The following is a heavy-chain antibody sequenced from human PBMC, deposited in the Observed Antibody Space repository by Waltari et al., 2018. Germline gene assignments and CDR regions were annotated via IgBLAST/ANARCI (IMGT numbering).Heavy chain of an antibody. CDR2: INPNSGGT. CDR1: GYTFTGYY. D-gene: IGHD5-12*01. Sequence: QVQLVQSGAEVKKPGASVKVSCTASGYTFTGYYMHWVRQAPGQGLEWMGWINPNSGGTNYAQKFQGRVTMTRDTSISTAYMELSRLRSDDTAVYYCARDARDGYFYYYYGMDVWGQGTTVTVSS. J-gene: IGHJ6*02. CDR3: ARDARDGYFYYYYGMDV. V-gene: IGHV1-2*02.